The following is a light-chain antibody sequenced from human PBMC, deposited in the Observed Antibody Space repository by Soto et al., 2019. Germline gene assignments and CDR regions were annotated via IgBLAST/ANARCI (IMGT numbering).Light chain of an antibody. CDR3: QQSHSSPQT. CDR1: QSVNRF. V-gene: IGKV1-39*01. J-gene: IGKJ1*01. CDR2: GAY. Sequence: DIPMTQSPSSLSASVGDRVSITCRAGQSVNRFLNWYQQKPGKAPKLLIYGAYNLQSGVPSRFSGSGSGTDFTLTINGLQPEDSATYYCQQSHSSPQTFGQGTKVEIK.